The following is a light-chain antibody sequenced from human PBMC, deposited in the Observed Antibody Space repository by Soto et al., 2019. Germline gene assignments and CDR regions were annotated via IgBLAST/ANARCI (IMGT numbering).Light chain of an antibody. J-gene: IGKJ1*01. CDR2: AAS. CDR3: QQSASTPWT. Sequence: DIQLTQSPPSLSASVGDKITITCRASQNIGTTLNWYQCKPGKAPKVLIYAASSLQSGVPSRFSGSGSGTDFTLTISSLRPEDFATYYCQQSASTPWTFGQGTKVEV. CDR1: QNIGTT. V-gene: IGKV1-39*01.